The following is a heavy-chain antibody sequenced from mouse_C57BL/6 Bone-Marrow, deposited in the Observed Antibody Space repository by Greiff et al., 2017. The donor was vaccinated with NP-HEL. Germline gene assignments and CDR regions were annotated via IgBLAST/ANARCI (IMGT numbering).Heavy chain of an antibody. V-gene: IGHV5-17*01. J-gene: IGHJ3*01. CDR3: ARWYYGSKEAWFAY. D-gene: IGHD1-1*01. CDR2: ISSGSSTI. CDR1: GFTFSDYG. Sequence: VQLKESGGGLVKPGGSLKLSCAASGFTFSDYGMHWVRQAPEKGLEWVAYISSGSSTIYYADTVKGRFTISRDNAKNTLFLQMTSLRSEDTAMYYCARWYYGSKEAWFAYWGQGTLVTVSA.